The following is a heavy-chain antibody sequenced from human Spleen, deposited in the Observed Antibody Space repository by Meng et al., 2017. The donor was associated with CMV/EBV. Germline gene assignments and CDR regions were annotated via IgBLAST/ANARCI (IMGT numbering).Heavy chain of an antibody. CDR2: IDNDGRGP. D-gene: IGHD2-2*01. J-gene: IGHJ4*02. CDR3: ARGLDDTRDY. Sequence: EVQLVESGVGLVLPGGSLRPYFAVSGFTVRRHYLHWVRLAPGKGLEWVSRIDNDGRGPSYADSVKGRFTISRDDAKNTLYLQMNSLRIEDTAVYYCARGLDDTRDYWGQGTLVTVSS. V-gene: IGHV3-74*01. CDR1: GFTVRRHY.